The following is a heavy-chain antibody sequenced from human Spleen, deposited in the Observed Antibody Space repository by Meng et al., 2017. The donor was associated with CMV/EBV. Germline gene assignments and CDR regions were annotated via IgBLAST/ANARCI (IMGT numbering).Heavy chain of an antibody. V-gene: IGHV3-30*02. CDR3: AKDRYTGDY. D-gene: IGHD1-1*01. CDR2: IRYDGSNK. Sequence: GESLKISCAASGFTFSSYVMHWVHQAPGKGLEWVAFIRYDGSNKYYADSVKGRFTISRDKSKNTLYLQMNSLRAEDTAVYYCAKDRYTGDYWGQGTLVTVSS. J-gene: IGHJ4*02. CDR1: GFTFSSYV.